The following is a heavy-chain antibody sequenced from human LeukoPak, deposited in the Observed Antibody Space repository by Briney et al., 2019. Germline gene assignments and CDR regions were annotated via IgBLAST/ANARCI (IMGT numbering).Heavy chain of an antibody. Sequence: GGSLRLSCAASGFTFSSYAMHWVRQAPGKGLEWVAVISYDGSNKYYADSVKGRFTISRDNSKNTLYLQMNSLRAEDTAVYYCARDYHNRHHTTDYWGQGTLVTVSS. CDR1: GFTFSSYA. CDR3: ARDYHNRHHTTDY. V-gene: IGHV3-30*04. CDR2: ISYDGSNK. J-gene: IGHJ4*02. D-gene: IGHD1-14*01.